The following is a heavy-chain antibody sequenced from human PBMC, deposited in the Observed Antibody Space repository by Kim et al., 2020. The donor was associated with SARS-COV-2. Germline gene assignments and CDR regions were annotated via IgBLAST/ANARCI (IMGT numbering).Heavy chain of an antibody. CDR2: IYYSGNT. J-gene: IGHJ6*02. CDR1: GGSISSYY. Sequence: SETLSLTCTVSGGSISSYYWSWIRTPPGKGLEWIGYIYYSGNTNYNPSLKSRVTISVDTSKNQFSLKLSSVTAADTAVYYCARGSSSSWYSTGYYYYYGMDVWGQGTTVTVS. V-gene: IGHV4-59*01. CDR3: ARGSSSSWYSTGYYYYYGMDV. D-gene: IGHD6-13*01.